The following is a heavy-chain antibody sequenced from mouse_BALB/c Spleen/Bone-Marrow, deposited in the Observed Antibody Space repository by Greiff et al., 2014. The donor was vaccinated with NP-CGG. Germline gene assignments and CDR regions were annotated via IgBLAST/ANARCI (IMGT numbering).Heavy chain of an antibody. V-gene: IGHV14-3*02. CDR1: GFNIKDTY. Sequence: VQLQQSGAELVKPGASVKLSCTASGFNIKDTYMHWVKQRPEQGLEWIGRIDPANGNTKYDPKFQGKATITADTSSNTAYLQLSSLTSEDTAVYCCASYYYGSSSVAYWGQGTLVTVSA. CDR2: IDPANGNT. D-gene: IGHD1-1*01. CDR3: ASYYYGSSSVAY. J-gene: IGHJ3*01.